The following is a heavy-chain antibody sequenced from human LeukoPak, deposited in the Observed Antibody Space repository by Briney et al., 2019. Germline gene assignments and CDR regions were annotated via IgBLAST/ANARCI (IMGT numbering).Heavy chain of an antibody. V-gene: IGHV3-30*01. CDR2: IAYDGSNK. Sequence: GGPLRLPCAAPGFTFSSYDMHWVRQAPGKGLEGVAVIAYDGSNKYYADSVKGRFTISRDDLKNTMNLQMNSLRAEDTAVYYCARELAAMASKSEYFQHWGQGSLVTVSS. CDR1: GFTFSSYD. CDR3: ARELAAMASKSEYFQH. D-gene: IGHD2-2*01. J-gene: IGHJ1*01.